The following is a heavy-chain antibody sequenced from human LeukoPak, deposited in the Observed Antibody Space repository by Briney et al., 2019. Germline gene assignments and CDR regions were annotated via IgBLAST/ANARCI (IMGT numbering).Heavy chain of an antibody. J-gene: IGHJ6*03. CDR2: INPNSGGT. CDR1: GYTFTGYY. V-gene: IGHV1-2*02. CDR3: ARDSSSWYDVYYYYYYMDV. D-gene: IGHD6-13*01. Sequence: ASVKVSCKASGYTFTGYYMHWVRQAPGQGLEWMGWINPNSGGTNYAQKFQGRVTMTRDTSISTAYMELSRLRSDDTALYYCARDSSSWYDVYYYYYYMDVWGKGATVTVSS.